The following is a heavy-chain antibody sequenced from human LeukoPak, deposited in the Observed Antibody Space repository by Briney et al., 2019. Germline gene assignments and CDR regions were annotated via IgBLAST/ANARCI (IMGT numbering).Heavy chain of an antibody. CDR3: ARPGSSSLA. CDR1: GGSISSYY. V-gene: IGHV4-39*01. D-gene: IGHD6-6*01. Sequence: SETLSLTCTVSGGSISSYYWSWIRQPPGKGLEWIGSIYYSGSTYYNPSLKSRVTISVDTSKNQFSLKLSSVTAADTAVYYCARPGSSSLAWGQGTLVTVSS. J-gene: IGHJ5*02. CDR2: IYYSGST.